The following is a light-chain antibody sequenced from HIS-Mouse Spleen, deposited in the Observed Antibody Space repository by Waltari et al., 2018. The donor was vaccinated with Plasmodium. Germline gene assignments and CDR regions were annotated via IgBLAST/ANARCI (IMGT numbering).Light chain of an antibody. Sequence: SYELTQPPSASVSPGQTASITCSGDKSGDKYACWYQHKPGQSPVLNIYQDSKRPSGIPERFSGSNSGNTATLTISGTQAMDEADYYCQAWDSSTVVFGGGTKLTVL. CDR2: QDS. CDR1: KSGDKY. CDR3: QAWDSSTVV. V-gene: IGLV3-1*01. J-gene: IGLJ2*01.